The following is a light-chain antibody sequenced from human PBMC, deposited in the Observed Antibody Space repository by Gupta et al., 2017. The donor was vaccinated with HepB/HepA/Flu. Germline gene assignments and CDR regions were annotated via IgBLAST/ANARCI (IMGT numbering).Light chain of an antibody. Sequence: QSVLTQPPSASGTPGQRVTISCSGSRSNIGTNYVYWYQQLPGTAPKLLIYRNNQRPSGVPDRFSGSKSGTSGSLAISGLRSEDEADYYCAAWDDSLSGPVFGGGTKLTVL. V-gene: IGLV1-47*01. J-gene: IGLJ2*01. CDR1: RSNIGTNY. CDR3: AAWDDSLSGPV. CDR2: RNN.